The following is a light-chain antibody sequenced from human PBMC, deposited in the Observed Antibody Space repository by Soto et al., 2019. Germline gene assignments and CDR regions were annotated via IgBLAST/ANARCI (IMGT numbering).Light chain of an antibody. CDR1: NIGSKS. Sequence: SYELTQPPSVSVAPGQTARITCGGNNIGSKSVHWCQQKPGQAPVLVVYDDSDRPSGIPERFSGSNSGNTATLTISRVEAGDEADYYCQVWDSSSDPYVFGTGTMLTVL. CDR3: QVWDSSSDPYV. J-gene: IGLJ1*01. CDR2: DDS. V-gene: IGLV3-21*02.